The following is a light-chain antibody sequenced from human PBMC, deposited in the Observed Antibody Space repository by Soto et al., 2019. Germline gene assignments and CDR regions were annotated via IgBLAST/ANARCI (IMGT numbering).Light chain of an antibody. CDR3: NSHTSGDFRV. CDR2: EVS. J-gene: IGLJ1*01. Sequence: QSVLTQPASVSGSPGQSITISCTGTSSDVGRYNHVSWYQHHPGKAPKLIISEVSNRPSGVSNRLSGSKSGYTASLTNSGLQAEDEADYYCNSHTSGDFRVFGNGTKLTVL. V-gene: IGLV2-14*01. CDR1: SSDVGRYNH.